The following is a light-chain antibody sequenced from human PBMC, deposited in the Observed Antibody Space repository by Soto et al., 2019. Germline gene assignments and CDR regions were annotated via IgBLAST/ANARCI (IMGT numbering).Light chain of an antibody. CDR3: QQYNSYSVT. V-gene: IGKV1-5*01. Sequence: DIQMTQSPSTLSASVGDRVTITCRASQSISSWLAWYQQKPGKAPKLLIYDASSLESGVPSRFSGSGSGTEFTRTISSLQPDDFATYYCQQYNSYSVTFGQGTRLESK. J-gene: IGKJ5*01. CDR1: QSISSW. CDR2: DAS.